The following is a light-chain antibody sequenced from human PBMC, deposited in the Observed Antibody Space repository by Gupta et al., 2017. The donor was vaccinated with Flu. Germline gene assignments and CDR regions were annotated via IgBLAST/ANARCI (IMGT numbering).Light chain of an antibody. CDR3: SSYTSSSTPLYV. CDR1: SSDVGGYNY. Sequence: QSALTQPASVSASPGPSITISCPGTSSDVGGYNYVSWYQQHPGKAPKLMIYEVSNRPSGVSNRFSGSKSGNTASLTISGLQAEDEADYYCSSYTSSSTPLYVFGTGTKVTVL. V-gene: IGLV2-14*01. CDR2: EVS. J-gene: IGLJ1*01.